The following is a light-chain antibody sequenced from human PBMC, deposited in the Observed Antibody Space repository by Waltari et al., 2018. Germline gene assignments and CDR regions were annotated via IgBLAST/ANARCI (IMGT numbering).Light chain of an antibody. J-gene: IGKJ1*01. CDR3: QRTYNAPRT. CDR1: QGISSY. Sequence: DIQLTQSPSSLSASVGDRVTMTCRMIQGISSYLNWYRQKPGKVPNLLIYNAPSLQSGVPSRFSGSGAGTDFTVTISSLQPEDVETHDGQRTYNAPRTFGQGTKVEIK. V-gene: IGKV1-27*01. CDR2: NAP.